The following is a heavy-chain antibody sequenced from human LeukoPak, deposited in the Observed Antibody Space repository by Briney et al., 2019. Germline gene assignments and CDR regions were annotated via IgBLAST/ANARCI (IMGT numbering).Heavy chain of an antibody. V-gene: IGHV1-2*02. CDR2: INPNSGGT. CDR3: ARDSPRGGYEVNWYFDL. D-gene: IGHD5-12*01. Sequence: GASVKVSCKASGYTFTSYGISWVRQAPGQGFEWMGWINPNSGGTNYAQKFQGRVTMTRDTSISTAYMELSRLRSDDTAVYYCARDSPRGGYEVNWYFDLWGRGTLVTVSS. J-gene: IGHJ2*01. CDR1: GYTFTSYG.